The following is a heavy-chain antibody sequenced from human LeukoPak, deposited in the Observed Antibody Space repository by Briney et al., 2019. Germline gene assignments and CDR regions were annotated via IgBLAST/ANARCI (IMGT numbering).Heavy chain of an antibody. CDR1: GGSFSGYY. D-gene: IGHD2-2*03. V-gene: IGHV4-59*10. CDR3: ARGRWKTGMDSPYYFDF. CDR2: THTSGSA. J-gene: IGHJ4*02. Sequence: SETLSLTCAVHGGSFSGYYWSWIRQPAGKGLEWIGRTHTSGSANYNPSLKSRVTMSVDTSKNQFSLKLTSVTAADTAVYYCARGRWKTGMDSPYYFDFWGQGTLVTVSS.